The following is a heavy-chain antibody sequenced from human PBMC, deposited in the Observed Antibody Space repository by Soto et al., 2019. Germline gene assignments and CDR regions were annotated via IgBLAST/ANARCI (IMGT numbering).Heavy chain of an antibody. CDR2: ISHDGSYK. V-gene: IGHV3-30*18. J-gene: IGHJ4*02. Sequence: GGSLRLSCAASGFSFSSYGMHWVRQAPGKGLEWVAAISHDGSYKYHGDSVKGRFTISRDNSKNTLSLQMNSLRTEDTAVYYCAKRAVSGSSYGIDYWGQGTLVTVSS. CDR1: GFSFSSYG. CDR3: AKRAVSGSSYGIDY. D-gene: IGHD1-26*01.